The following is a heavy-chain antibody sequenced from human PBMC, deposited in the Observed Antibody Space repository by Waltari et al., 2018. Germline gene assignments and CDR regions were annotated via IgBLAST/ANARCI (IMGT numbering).Heavy chain of an antibody. CDR3: ARGGCSGGSCYPFDY. CDR1: GYTFTDYY. Sequence: VQLVQSGAEVKKPGATVKISCKASGYTFTDYYMHWVQQAPGKGLEWMGGIIPIFGTANYAQKFQGRVTITTDESTSTAYMELSSLRSEDTAVYYCARGGCSGGSCYPFDYWGQGTLVTVSS. CDR2: IIPIFGTA. J-gene: IGHJ4*02. V-gene: IGHV1-69*05. D-gene: IGHD2-15*01.